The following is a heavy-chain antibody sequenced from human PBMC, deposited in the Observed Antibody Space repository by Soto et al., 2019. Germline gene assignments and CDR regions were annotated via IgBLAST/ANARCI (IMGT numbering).Heavy chain of an antibody. CDR1: GFTFFTSA. J-gene: IGHJ4*02. V-gene: IGHV1-58*01. CDR2: IVFCSGNT. D-gene: IGHD2-21*02. CDR3: AADPYCGGDCYFDY. Sequence: ASVKGSCKASGFTFFTSAVQWVRQARGQRLWWIGWIVFCSGNTNYSQKFQERVSITRDRSTNTAYMELSSLRSEDTSVYYCAADPYCGGDCYFDYWGQGIMVTVSS.